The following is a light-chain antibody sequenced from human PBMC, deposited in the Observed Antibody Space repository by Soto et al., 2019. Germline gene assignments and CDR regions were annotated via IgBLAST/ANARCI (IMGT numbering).Light chain of an antibody. CDR3: QQYENWPPLT. CDR2: GAS. Sequence: ERVMTQSPATLSVSPGERATLSCRASQSVGGDLAWYQQKPGQAPRLLIYGASSRAPGIPDRFSGSGSGTEFTLTISSRQYEDSAVYYCQQYENWPPLTFGGGTKVEIK. CDR1: QSVGGD. V-gene: IGKV3-15*01. J-gene: IGKJ4*01.